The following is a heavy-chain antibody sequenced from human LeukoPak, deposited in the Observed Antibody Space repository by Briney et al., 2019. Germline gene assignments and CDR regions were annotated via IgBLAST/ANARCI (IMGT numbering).Heavy chain of an antibody. CDR2: INPNSGGT. Sequence: ASVKVSCKASGYTFTGYYMHWVRQAPGQGLEWMGWINPNSGGTNYAQKFQGRVTVTRDTSISTAYMELSRLRSDDTAVYYCARVSSSGWYAEGAFDIWGQGTMVTVSS. D-gene: IGHD6-19*01. V-gene: IGHV1-2*02. CDR3: ARVSSSGWYAEGAFDI. J-gene: IGHJ3*02. CDR1: GYTFTGYY.